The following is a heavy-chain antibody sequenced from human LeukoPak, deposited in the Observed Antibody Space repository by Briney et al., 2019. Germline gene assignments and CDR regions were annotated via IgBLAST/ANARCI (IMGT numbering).Heavy chain of an antibody. Sequence: PGGSLRLSCAASGFTFSSYSMNWVRQAPGKGLQWVSSISSSSSYIYYADSVKGPFTISRDNAKNSLYLQMNSLRAEDTAVYYCARDPSYCGGDCPPENWFDPWGQGTLVTVSS. D-gene: IGHD2-21*02. J-gene: IGHJ5*02. V-gene: IGHV3-21*01. CDR3: ARDPSYCGGDCPPENWFDP. CDR1: GFTFSSYS. CDR2: ISSSSSYI.